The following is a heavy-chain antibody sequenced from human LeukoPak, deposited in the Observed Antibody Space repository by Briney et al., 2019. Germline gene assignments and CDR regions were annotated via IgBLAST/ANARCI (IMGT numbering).Heavy chain of an antibody. J-gene: IGHJ4*02. D-gene: IGHD6-19*01. CDR2: IKPDGSEK. CDR3: ARDRGSSGWYEFDY. CDR1: GFTFSSYW. Sequence: GGSLRLSCAASGFTFSSYWMSWVRQAPGKGLEWVASIKPDGSEKYYVDSVKGRFTISRDSAKNSLYLQMNTLRAEDTAVYYCARDRGSSGWYEFDYWGQGTLDTVSS. V-gene: IGHV3-7*01.